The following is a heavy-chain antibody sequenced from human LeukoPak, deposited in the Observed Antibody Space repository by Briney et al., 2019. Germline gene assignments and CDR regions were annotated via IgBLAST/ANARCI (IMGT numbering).Heavy chain of an antibody. CDR2: IYYSGST. D-gene: IGHD6-19*01. Sequence: SETLSLTCTVSGGSISTYYWSWIRQPPGKGLEWIGYIYYSGSTTYNPSLKSRVTISVDTSKNQFSLKLSSVTAADTAVYYCVRDRSGGWYYFDYWGQGTLVTVSS. J-gene: IGHJ4*02. V-gene: IGHV4-59*01. CDR3: VRDRSGGWYYFDY. CDR1: GGSISTYY.